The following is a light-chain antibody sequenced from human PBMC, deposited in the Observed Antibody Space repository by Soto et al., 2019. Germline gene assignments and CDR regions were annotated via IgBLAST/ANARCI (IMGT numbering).Light chain of an antibody. CDR3: QQYVSSVT. J-gene: IGKJ1*01. Sequence: EIVLTQSPGSLSLSPGERATLSCRASQSVDSSFFAWYQKKPGQAPRLLIDGASKRATGIPDRFSGSGSGTDFTLTISRLEPEDFAVYYCQQYVSSVTFGQGTKVEIK. CDR2: GAS. V-gene: IGKV3-20*01. CDR1: QSVDSSF.